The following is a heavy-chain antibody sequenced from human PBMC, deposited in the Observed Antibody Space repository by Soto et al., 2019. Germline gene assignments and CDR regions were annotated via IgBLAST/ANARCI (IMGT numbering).Heavy chain of an antibody. CDR3: ARFPFGRVYNYYCGMDV. CDR1: GYTFTSYD. J-gene: IGHJ6*02. V-gene: IGHV1-8*01. CDR2: MNPNSGNT. Sequence: QVQLVQSGAEVKKPGASVKVSCKASGYTFTSYDINWVRQATGQGLEWMGWMNPNSGNTGYAQKFQGRVTMTKNTSISTAYMELSSLRSEDTAVYYCARFPFGRVYNYYCGMDVWGQGTTVTVSS. D-gene: IGHD2-8*01.